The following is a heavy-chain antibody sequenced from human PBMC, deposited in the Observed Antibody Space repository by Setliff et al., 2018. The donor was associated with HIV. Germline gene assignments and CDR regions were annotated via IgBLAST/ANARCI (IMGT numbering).Heavy chain of an antibody. D-gene: IGHD3-3*01. CDR2: IHFSGST. CDR1: GDSFSGTSYY. Sequence: SETLSLTCTVSGDSFSGTSYYWGWIRQPPGKGLEWIGSIHFSGSTWYTQSLKSRVTIWVDTSKNQFSLKVNSVTAADTAVYYCVRPSLGIGGGSIFHNWGQGTLVTVSS. J-gene: IGHJ4*02. CDR3: VRPSLGIGGGSIFHN. V-gene: IGHV4-39*01.